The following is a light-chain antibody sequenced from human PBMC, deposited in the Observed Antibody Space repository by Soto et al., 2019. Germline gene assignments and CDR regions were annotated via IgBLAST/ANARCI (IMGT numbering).Light chain of an antibody. V-gene: IGLV1-51*01. CDR3: GTWDNSLSAV. J-gene: IGLJ2*01. CDR2: DNG. CDR1: SSNVGSNY. Sequence: QSVLTQPPSVSAAPGQKVTISCSGSSSNVGSNYVSWYQQLPGTAPKLLIYDNGKRPSGIPDRFSGSQSGTSATLGITGLQTGDEADYYRGTWDNSLSAVFGGGTKLTVL.